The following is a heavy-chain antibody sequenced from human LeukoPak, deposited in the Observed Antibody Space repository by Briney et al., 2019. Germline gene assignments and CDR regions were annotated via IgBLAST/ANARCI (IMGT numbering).Heavy chain of an antibody. V-gene: IGHV6-1*01. CDR3: ARGPSYFQH. CDR2: TYYRSKWYK. CDR1: GDRVSGNSAT. Sequence: SQTLSLTCAISGDRVSGNSATWNWIRQSPSRGLEWLGRTYYRSKWYKYYAVSVKGRITINPDTSKNQFSLQLNSVTPEDTAVYYCARGPSYFQHWGQGTLVTVSS. J-gene: IGHJ1*01.